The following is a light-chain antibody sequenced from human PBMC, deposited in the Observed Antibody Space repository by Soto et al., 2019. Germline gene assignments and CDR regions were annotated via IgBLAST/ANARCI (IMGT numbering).Light chain of an antibody. CDR3: QQSYGPPYT. V-gene: IGKV1-39*01. CDR1: QSISRY. CDR2: ATS. Sequence: DIQMTHSPSSLSASVGDRDTITCRASQSISRYLNWYQKKPGKAPKLLIFATSNLQSGVPSRFSGGGSGTDFTLIINSLQPEDFATYYCQQSYGPPYTFGPGTKLEIK. J-gene: IGKJ2*01.